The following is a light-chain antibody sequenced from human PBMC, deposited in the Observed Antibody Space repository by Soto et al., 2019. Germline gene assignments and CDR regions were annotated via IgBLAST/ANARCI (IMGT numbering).Light chain of an antibody. Sequence: QSALTQPASVSGSPGQSITISCTGTSSDVGGYKYVSWYQQHPGKAPKLLIYDVTDRPSGVSNRFSGSTSGNTASLTISGLQAGDEADYYFSSSTSSTTLVFGTGTKVTVL. CDR3: SSSTSSTTLV. V-gene: IGLV2-14*03. J-gene: IGLJ1*01. CDR1: SSDVGGYKY. CDR2: DVT.